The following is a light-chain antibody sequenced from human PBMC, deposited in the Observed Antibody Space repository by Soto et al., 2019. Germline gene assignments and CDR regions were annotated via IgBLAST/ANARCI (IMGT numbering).Light chain of an antibody. V-gene: IGKV1-5*03. Sequence: DIQMTQSPSTLSGSVGDRVTIACRASQSISSWLAWYQQRPGKAPKLLIYKASSLESGVPSRFSGSGSGTEFTLTISSLQPDDFATYYCQQYNSDSWTFGQGTKVEIK. J-gene: IGKJ1*01. CDR2: KAS. CDR3: QQYNSDSWT. CDR1: QSISSW.